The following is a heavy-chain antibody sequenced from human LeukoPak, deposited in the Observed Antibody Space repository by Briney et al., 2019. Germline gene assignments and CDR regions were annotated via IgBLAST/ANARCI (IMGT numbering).Heavy chain of an antibody. J-gene: IGHJ4*02. D-gene: IGHD5-18*01. CDR1: SGSISSSSYY. V-gene: IGHV4-39*01. CDR2: TYYSGST. Sequence: SETLSLTCTVSSGSISSSSYYWGWIRQPPGKGLEWIGSTYYSGSTYYNPSLESRVSISKDASKNQFSLKVSSVTAADTAVYYCARIKKVDTSIDYWGQGTLVTVSS. CDR3: ARIKKVDTSIDY.